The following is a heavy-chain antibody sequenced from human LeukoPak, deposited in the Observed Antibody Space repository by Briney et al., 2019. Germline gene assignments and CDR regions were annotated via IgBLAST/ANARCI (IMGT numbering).Heavy chain of an antibody. CDR2: INPNSGDT. V-gene: IGHV1-2*02. CDR3: ARSNDAFDI. Sequence: ASVKVSCKPSGYTFIAYYIHLVRQAPGQGLEWMGWINPNSGDTNYAQKFQGRVTMTRDTSISTAYMELSRLRSDDTAVYYCARSNDAFDIWGQGTMVTVSS. CDR1: GYTFIAYY. J-gene: IGHJ3*02.